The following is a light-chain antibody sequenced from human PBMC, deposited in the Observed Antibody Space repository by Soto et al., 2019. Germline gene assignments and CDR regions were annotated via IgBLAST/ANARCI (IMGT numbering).Light chain of an antibody. J-gene: IGKJ1*01. CDR1: QSLSSNF. CDR3: QQYDTSPGT. V-gene: IGKV3-20*01. Sequence: ENVLTPSPGTLSLSPGERATLSCRASQSLSSNFLAWYQRKPGQAPRLLIFDTSSRASGVPDRFSGSGSGTDFTLTINRLEPEDFAVYYCQQYDTSPGTFGQGTKVEI. CDR2: DTS.